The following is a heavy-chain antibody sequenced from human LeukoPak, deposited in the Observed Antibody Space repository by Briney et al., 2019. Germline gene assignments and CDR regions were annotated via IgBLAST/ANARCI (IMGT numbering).Heavy chain of an antibody. Sequence: ASVKVSCKASGYTFTSYGISWVRQAPGQGLEWMGWISAYNGNTNYAQKLQGRVTMTTDTSTSTAYMELRSLRSDDTAVYYCAKVHRGWYLGWFDPWGQGTLVTVSS. CDR2: ISAYNGNT. D-gene: IGHD6-19*01. CDR3: AKVHRGWYLGWFDP. V-gene: IGHV1-18*01. J-gene: IGHJ5*02. CDR1: GYTFTSYG.